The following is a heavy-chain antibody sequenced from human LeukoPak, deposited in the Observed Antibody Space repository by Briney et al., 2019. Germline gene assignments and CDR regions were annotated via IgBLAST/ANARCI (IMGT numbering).Heavy chain of an antibody. Sequence: ASVKVSCKASGYTFTGYYLHWVRQGPGQGLEWMGWINPNTGGSHYAQKFQGRVAMTRDTSISTAYMELSRLTSDDTAVYYCARDNGYHDFWGQGSLVTVSS. CDR3: ARDNGYHDF. CDR2: INPNTGGS. CDR1: GYTFTGYY. J-gene: IGHJ4*02. D-gene: IGHD5-24*01. V-gene: IGHV1-2*02.